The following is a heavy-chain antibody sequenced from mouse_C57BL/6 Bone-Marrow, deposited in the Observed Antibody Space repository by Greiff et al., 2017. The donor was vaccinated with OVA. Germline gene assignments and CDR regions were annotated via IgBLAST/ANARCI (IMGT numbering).Heavy chain of an antibody. D-gene: IGHD2-12*01. V-gene: IGHV5-4*01. CDR3: AREDSYEMDY. CDR2: ISDGGSYT. J-gene: IGHJ4*01. Sequence: EVKVIESGGGLVKPGGSLKLSCAASGFTFSSYAMSWVRQTPEKRLEWVATISDGGSYTYYPDNVKGRFTISRDNAKNNLYLQMSHLKSEDTAMYYCAREDSYEMDYWGQGTSVTVSS. CDR1: GFTFSSYA.